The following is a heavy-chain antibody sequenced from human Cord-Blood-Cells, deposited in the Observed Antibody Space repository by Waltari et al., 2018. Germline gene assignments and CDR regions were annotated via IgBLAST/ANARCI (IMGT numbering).Heavy chain of an antibody. V-gene: IGHV4-31*03. J-gene: IGHJ4*02. D-gene: IGHD3-3*01. CDR1: GGSISSGGYY. CDR2: IYYSGST. CDR3: AREGTYDFWSGYYDY. Sequence: QVQLQESGPGLVKPSQTLSLTCTVSGGSISSGGYYWSWIRQHPGKGLEWIGYIYYSGSTSYNPSLKSRVTISVDTSKNQFSLKLSSVTAADMAVYYCAREGTYDFWSGYYDYWGQGTLVTVSS.